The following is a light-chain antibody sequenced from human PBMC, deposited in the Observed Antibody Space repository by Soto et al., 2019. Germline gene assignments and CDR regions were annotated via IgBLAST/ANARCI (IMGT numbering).Light chain of an antibody. CDR1: QGISNY. J-gene: IGKJ4*01. V-gene: IGKV1-27*01. CDR3: QKYNSAPT. CDR2: AAS. Sequence: DVQMTQSPSSLSASVGDRVTITCRASQGISNYLAWYQQKPGKVPKLLIYAASTLQSGVPSRFSGSGSGTDFTLTISSLQPEDVATYYCQKYNSAPTFGGGTKVEIK.